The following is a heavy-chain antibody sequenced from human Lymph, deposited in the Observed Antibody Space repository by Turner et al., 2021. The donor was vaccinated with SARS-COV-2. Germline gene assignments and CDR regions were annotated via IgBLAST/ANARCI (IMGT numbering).Heavy chain of an antibody. Sequence: EVQLVESGGGLVHPGGSLRLSLAASGFTFSYYWMSWVRQDPWKGLEWVANIKQDGREKYYVDSVKGRFTISRDNAKNSLFLQMNSLRAEDTAVYYCARMGSSSWYFDYWGQGTLVTVSS. CDR3: ARMGSSSWYFDY. J-gene: IGHJ4*02. CDR1: GFTFSYYW. V-gene: IGHV3-7*01. CDR2: IKQDGREK. D-gene: IGHD1-26*01.